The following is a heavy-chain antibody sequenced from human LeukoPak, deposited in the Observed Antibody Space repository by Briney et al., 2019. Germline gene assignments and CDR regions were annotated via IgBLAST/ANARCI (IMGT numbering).Heavy chain of an antibody. V-gene: IGHV1-2*02. Sequence: GASVKVSCKTSGYTFTDYYIQWVRQPPGQGLEWMEWINSNSGATSYAQKFQGRVTLTRDTPTRTAYMELNRLTSDDTGVYYCARTSIAARRADFDYWGQGTVVTVSS. CDR3: ARTSIAARRADFDY. CDR2: INSNSGAT. J-gene: IGHJ4*02. D-gene: IGHD6-6*01. CDR1: GYTFTDYY.